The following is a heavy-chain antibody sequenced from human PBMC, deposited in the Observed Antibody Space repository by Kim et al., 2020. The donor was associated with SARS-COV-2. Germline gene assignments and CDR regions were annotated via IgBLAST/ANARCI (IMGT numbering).Heavy chain of an antibody. CDR2: ISGSGGST. J-gene: IGHJ6*03. CDR1: GFTFSSYA. V-gene: IGHV3-23*01. Sequence: GGSLRLSCAASGFTFSSYAMSWVRQAPGKGLEWVSAISGSGGSTYYADSVKGRFTISRDNSKNTLYLQMNSLRAEDTAVYYCAKGGGGIVVVPAAMAGGYYYMDVWGKGTTVTVSS. CDR3: AKGGGGIVVVPAAMAGGYYYMDV. D-gene: IGHD2-2*01.